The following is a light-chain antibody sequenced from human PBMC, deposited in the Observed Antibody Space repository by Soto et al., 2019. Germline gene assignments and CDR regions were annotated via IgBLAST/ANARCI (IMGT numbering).Light chain of an antibody. CDR1: QSVSNNY. CDR2: GAS. Sequence: EIVLTQSPGTLSLSPGERATLSFRASQSVSNNYLAWYQQQTGQAPRLLIYGASTRANGIPDRFSGSGSGIDFTLTISRLELEDFAVYYCQQRRNWPPFTFGQGTRLEIK. J-gene: IGKJ5*01. CDR3: QQRRNWPPFT. V-gene: IGKV3D-20*02.